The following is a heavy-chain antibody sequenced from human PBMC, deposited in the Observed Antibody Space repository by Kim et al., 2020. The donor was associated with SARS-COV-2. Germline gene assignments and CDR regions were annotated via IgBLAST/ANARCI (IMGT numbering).Heavy chain of an antibody. CDR3: ARDTGSYYYGSGSYQDY. D-gene: IGHD3-10*01. CDR1: GYTFTSYA. Sequence: ASVKVSCKASGYTFTSYAMHWVRQAPGQRLEWMGWINAGNGNTKYSQKFQGRVTITRDTSASTAYMELSSLRSEDTAVYYCARDTGSYYYGSGSYQDYWGQGTLVTVSS. V-gene: IGHV1-3*01. J-gene: IGHJ4*02. CDR2: INAGNGNT.